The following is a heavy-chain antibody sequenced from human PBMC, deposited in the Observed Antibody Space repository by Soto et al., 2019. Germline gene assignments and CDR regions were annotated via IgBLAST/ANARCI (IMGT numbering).Heavy chain of an antibody. V-gene: IGHV3-23*01. D-gene: IGHD6-19*01. CDR2: ISGSGGST. Sequence: GGSLRLSCAASGFTFSSYAMSWVRQAPGKGLEWVSAISGSGGSTYYADSVKGRFTISRDNSKNTLYLQMNSLRAEDKAVYYCAKGGKAVAGLLGYYYGMDVWGQGTTVTVSS. CDR1: GFTFSSYA. CDR3: AKGGKAVAGLLGYYYGMDV. J-gene: IGHJ6*02.